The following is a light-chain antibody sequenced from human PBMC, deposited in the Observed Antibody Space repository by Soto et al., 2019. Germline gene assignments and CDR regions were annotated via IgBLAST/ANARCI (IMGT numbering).Light chain of an antibody. Sequence: DVVMTQSPLSLPVTLGQPASISCRSSQSLTANNGNTYLHWSQQRPGQSPRRLIYKVSNRDSGVPDRFSGSGSGTDFTLKISRVEAEDVGVYYCMQGTHWPLTFGGGTKVDIK. V-gene: IGKV2-30*01. J-gene: IGKJ4*01. CDR1: QSLTANNGNTY. CDR3: MQGTHWPLT. CDR2: KVS.